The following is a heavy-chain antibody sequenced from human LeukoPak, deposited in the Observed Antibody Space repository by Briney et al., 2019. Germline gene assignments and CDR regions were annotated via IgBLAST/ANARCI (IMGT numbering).Heavy chain of an antibody. CDR2: ICTSGDT. J-gene: IGHJ4*02. V-gene: IGHV3-23*01. Sequence: GGSLRLSCVASGFTFNIYPMTWVRQSPGKGGEWVSTICTSGDTYYSDSVKGRFTISRDDSKNTLYLQMHSLGAEDTAVYYCAKSRIVDRRGYFDYWGQGTLVTVSS. CDR1: GFTFNIYP. D-gene: IGHD2-15*01. CDR3: AKSRIVDRRGYFDY.